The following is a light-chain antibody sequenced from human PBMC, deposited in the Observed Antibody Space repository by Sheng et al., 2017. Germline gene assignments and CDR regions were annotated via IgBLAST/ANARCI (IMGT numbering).Light chain of an antibody. CDR2: RAS. V-gene: IGKV3-15*01. J-gene: IGKJ4*01. CDR3: QQYQSWPLT. CDR1: QSVSSS. Sequence: EIVMTQSPATLSVSPGERVTLSCRASQSVSSSLAWYQQKPGQAPRLLIYRASTRATGIPARFSGSGSGTEFTLAISSLQSEDFAVYFCQQYQSWPLTFGGGTKVEIK.